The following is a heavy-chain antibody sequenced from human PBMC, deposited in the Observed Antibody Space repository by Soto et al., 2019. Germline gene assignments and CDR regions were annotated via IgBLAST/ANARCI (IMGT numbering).Heavy chain of an antibody. Sequence: VQLLESGGGLIQPGRSLRLSCAASGFSFGVYAMSWVRQAPGKGLEWVATISGGIGSTYYADAVKGRFTISRDISRSTLDLQMNSLRVEDTALYYCAKLRGRGFFEYWGQVTMVTISS. CDR3: AKLRGRGFFEY. CDR2: ISGGIGST. J-gene: IGHJ4*02. CDR1: GFSFGVYA. D-gene: IGHD3-10*01. V-gene: IGHV3-23*01.